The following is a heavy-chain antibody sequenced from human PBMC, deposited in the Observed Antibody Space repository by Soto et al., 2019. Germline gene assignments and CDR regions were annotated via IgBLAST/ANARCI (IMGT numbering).Heavy chain of an antibody. CDR3: ARSSVSSGYSGADY. CDR2: IYHSGST. CDR1: GGSISSGGYS. D-gene: IGHD3-22*01. Sequence: LSLTCAVSGGSISSGGYSWSWIRQPPGKGLEWIGYIYHSGSTYYNPSLKSRVTISVDRSKNQFSLKLSSVTAADTAVYYCARSSVSSGYSGADYWGQGTLVTVSS. V-gene: IGHV4-30-2*01. J-gene: IGHJ4*02.